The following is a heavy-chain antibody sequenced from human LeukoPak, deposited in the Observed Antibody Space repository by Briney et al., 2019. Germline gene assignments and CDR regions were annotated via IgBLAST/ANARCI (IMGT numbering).Heavy chain of an antibody. CDR2: INYSGST. Sequence: SETLSLTCTVSGGSLSRYYWRWIRQPPGKGPEWIGYINYSGSTDYNPSLRSRVTMSVDTSKNQFSLKLSSVTAADTAVYYCAREKNYDSSGQGPYYYYYGMDVWGQGTTVTVSS. V-gene: IGHV4-59*01. CDR3: AREKNYDSSGQGPYYYYYGMDV. D-gene: IGHD3-22*01. CDR1: GGSLSRYY. J-gene: IGHJ6*02.